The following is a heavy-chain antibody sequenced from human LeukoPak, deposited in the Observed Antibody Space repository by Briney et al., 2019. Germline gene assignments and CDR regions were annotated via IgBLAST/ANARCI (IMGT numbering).Heavy chain of an antibody. Sequence: GGSLRLSCAGSEFTFSSYSMHWVRQAPGKGLEWVSSIDGSSSDIYYADSVKGRFTISRDNSKNSLYLQMKSLRAEDTALYYCARRGYYDYSGFDYWGQGSLVTVSS. CDR2: IDGSSSDI. J-gene: IGHJ4*02. V-gene: IGHV3-21*01. CDR1: EFTFSSYS. D-gene: IGHD3-22*01. CDR3: ARRGYYDYSGFDY.